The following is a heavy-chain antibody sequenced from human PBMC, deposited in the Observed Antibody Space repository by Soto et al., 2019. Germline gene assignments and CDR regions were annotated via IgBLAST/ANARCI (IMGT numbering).Heavy chain of an antibody. V-gene: IGHV1-8*01. CDR1: GYTFTSYD. Sequence: ASVKVSCKASGYTFTSYDINWVRQATGQGLEWMGWMNPNSGNTGYAQKFQGRVTMTRNTSISTAYMELSSLRSEDTAVYYCARYVGITGTNGHRKKFDYWGPGTLVTVSS. CDR2: MNPNSGNT. CDR3: ARYVGITGTNGHRKKFDY. J-gene: IGHJ4*02. D-gene: IGHD1-7*01.